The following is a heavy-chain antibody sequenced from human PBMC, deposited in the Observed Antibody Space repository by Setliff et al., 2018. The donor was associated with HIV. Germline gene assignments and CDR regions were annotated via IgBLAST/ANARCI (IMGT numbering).Heavy chain of an antibody. J-gene: IGHJ4*02. CDR3: ARQVGSQYSYCGYYFDS. D-gene: IGHD5-18*01. Sequence: ASVKVSCKTSGYTFTGHYLHWVRQAPGQGLEWMGWIDPKSGDTSYAQKFQGRVTFTRDTSVSTAYMYLTTLSSADTAIDYCARQVGSQYSYCGYYFDSWGQGALVTVSS. CDR2: IDPKSGDT. CDR1: GYTFTGHY. V-gene: IGHV1-2*02.